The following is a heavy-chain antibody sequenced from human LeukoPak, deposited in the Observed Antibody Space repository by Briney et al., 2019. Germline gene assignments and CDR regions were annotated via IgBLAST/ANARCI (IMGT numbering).Heavy chain of an antibody. V-gene: IGHV3-21*01. J-gene: IGHJ6*03. CDR3: ARDPFNTAMVTYYYMDV. CDR2: ISSSSTYK. CDR1: GFTFSSYS. D-gene: IGHD5-18*01. Sequence: GGSLRLSCAASGFTFSSYSINWVRQAPGKGLEWVSSISSSSTYKYYADSVKGRFTVSRDNAKNSLYLQMNSLRAEDTAVYYCARDPFNTAMVTYYYMDVWGKGTTVTV.